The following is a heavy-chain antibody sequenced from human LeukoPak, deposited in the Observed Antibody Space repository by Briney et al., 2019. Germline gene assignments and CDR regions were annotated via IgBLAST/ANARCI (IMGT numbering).Heavy chain of an antibody. J-gene: IGHJ6*03. V-gene: IGHV3-53*01. CDR2: IYGGST. CDR1: GFTVSDNY. Sequence: GGSLRLSCAASGFTVSDNYMTWVRQAPGKGLEWVSIIYGGSTYYADSVKGRFTISRDHSKNTVYLQMNSLRAEDTAVYYCARDFEGVHRTTNSYTYYYYMDVWGKGTTVIVSS. D-gene: IGHD2/OR15-2a*01. CDR3: ARDFEGVHRTTNSYTYYYYMDV.